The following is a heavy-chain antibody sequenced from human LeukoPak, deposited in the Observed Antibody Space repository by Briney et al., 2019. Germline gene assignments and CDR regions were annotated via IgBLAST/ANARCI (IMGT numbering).Heavy chain of an antibody. CDR3: ATSRIPGRILPFDY. D-gene: IGHD2-15*01. V-gene: IGHV3-7*02. CDR1: GFTFNTYW. CDR2: IKQDGSEQ. J-gene: IGHJ4*02. Sequence: GGSLRLSCAASGFTFNTYWMSWVRQAPGKGLEWVANIKQDGSEQCYVVSVKGRFTISRDNAKNSLYLQMNSLRAEDTAVYYCATSRIPGRILPFDYWGQGTLVTVSA.